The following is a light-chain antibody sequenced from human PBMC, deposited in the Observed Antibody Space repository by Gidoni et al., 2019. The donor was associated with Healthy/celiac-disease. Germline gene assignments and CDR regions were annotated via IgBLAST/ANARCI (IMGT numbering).Light chain of an antibody. Sequence: DIQMTQSPSPLSASVGDRVTITCRASQSISSYLHWYQQKPGKAPKLLIYAASSLQSGVPSRFSGSGSGTDFTLTISSLQPEDFATYYCQQSYSTPLTFGPGTKVDIK. CDR2: AAS. J-gene: IGKJ3*01. CDR1: QSISSY. CDR3: QQSYSTPLT. V-gene: IGKV1-39*01.